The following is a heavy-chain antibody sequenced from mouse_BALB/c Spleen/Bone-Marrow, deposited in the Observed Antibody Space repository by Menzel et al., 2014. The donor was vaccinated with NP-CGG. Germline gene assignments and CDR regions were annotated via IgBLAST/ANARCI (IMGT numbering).Heavy chain of an antibody. J-gene: IGHJ4*01. CDR2: IRNKANGYTT. CDR3: ARFPMDY. V-gene: IGHV7-3*02. CDR1: GFTFTDYY. Sequence: EVKLVESGGGLAQPGGSLRLSCTTSGFTFTDYYMSWVRQPPGKALEWLAFIRNKANGYTTEHSASVKGRFTISRDNSQSILYLQMNTLRAEDSATYYSARFPMDYWGQGTSVTVSS.